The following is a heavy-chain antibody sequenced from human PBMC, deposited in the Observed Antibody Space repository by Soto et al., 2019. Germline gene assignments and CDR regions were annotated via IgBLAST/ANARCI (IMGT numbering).Heavy chain of an antibody. D-gene: IGHD1-26*01. J-gene: IGHJ4*02. V-gene: IGHV1-69*11. CDR3: ARGLGGSYFPFGY. CDR1: GGSFSDYA. CDR2: IVPMLRTP. Sequence: QVQLVQSGAEVKKPGSSVKVSCKASGGSFSDYAINWVRQAPGPGLEWMGGIVPMLRTPNYARKFQGRVTITADESTSTVSMEVTSLTSDDTAVYYCARGLGGSYFPFGYWGQGTLVTVSS.